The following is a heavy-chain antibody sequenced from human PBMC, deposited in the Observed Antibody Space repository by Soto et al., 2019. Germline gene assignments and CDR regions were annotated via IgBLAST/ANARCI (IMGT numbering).Heavy chain of an antibody. V-gene: IGHV3-53*01. J-gene: IGHJ3*02. CDR1: GFTVSNNY. D-gene: IGHD5-12*01. CDR2: IYSGDST. CDR3: ARDGRGYSYGPNAFDI. Sequence: GGSLRLSCAASGFTVSNNYMSWVRQAPGKGLEWVSVIYSGDSTYYADSVTGRFTISRDNSKNTLYLQMNSLRAEDTAVYYCARDGRGYSYGPNAFDIWGQGTMVTV.